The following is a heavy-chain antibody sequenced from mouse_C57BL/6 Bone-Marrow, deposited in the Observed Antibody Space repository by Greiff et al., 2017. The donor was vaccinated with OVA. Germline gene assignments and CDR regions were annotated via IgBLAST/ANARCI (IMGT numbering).Heavy chain of an antibody. V-gene: IGHV1-61*01. D-gene: IGHD3-1*01. CDR3: ARVGSYCFDY. J-gene: IGHJ2*01. CDR1: GYTFTSYW. Sequence: QVQLQQPGAELVRPGSSVKLSCKASGYTFTSYWMDWVKQRPGQGLEWIGNIYPSDSETHYNQKFKDKATLTVDKSSSTAYMQLSSLTSEDSAVYYCARVGSYCFDYWGQGTTLTVSS. CDR2: IYPSDSET.